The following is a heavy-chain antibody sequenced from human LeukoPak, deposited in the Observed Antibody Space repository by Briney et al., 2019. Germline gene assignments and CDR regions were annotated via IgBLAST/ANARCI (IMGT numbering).Heavy chain of an antibody. V-gene: IGHV3-30*18. CDR1: GITFSSYS. CDR3: AKDRDL. CDR2: ISFDGSKK. Sequence: GGSLRLSCAASGITFSSYSMHWVRQAPGKGLEWVAVISFDGSKKYYADSVKGRFTVSRDNSNNTLFLQMNSLRAEDTAVYYCAKDRDLWGQGTLVTVSS. D-gene: IGHD3-10*01. J-gene: IGHJ4*02.